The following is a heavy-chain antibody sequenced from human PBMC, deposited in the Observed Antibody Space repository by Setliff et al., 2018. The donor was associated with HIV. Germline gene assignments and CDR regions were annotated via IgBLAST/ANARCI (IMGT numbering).Heavy chain of an antibody. Sequence: SVKVSCKTSGGTPRGYAISWVRQAPGQGLEWMGGFISVRGVTHHAQKFQGRVTFTTDESTSTAYMELSSLTSDDTAVYYCARTSLPSYDTLTGYYSPEPWGQGTLVTVSS. CDR2: FISVRGVT. D-gene: IGHD3-9*01. J-gene: IGHJ5*02. V-gene: IGHV1-69*10. CDR1: GGTPRGYA. CDR3: ARTSLPSYDTLTGYYSPEP.